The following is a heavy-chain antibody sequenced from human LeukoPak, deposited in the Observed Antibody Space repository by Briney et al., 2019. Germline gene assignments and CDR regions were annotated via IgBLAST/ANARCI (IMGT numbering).Heavy chain of an antibody. D-gene: IGHD6-13*01. Sequence: PGGSLRLSCAASGFAFSSYSMNWVRQAPGKGLEWVSSISSSSSYIYYADSVKGRFTISRDNAKNSLYLQMNSLRAEDTAVYYCARFPWAAADDYWGQGTLVTVSS. CDR2: ISSSSSYI. J-gene: IGHJ4*02. CDR1: GFAFSSYS. CDR3: ARFPWAAADDY. V-gene: IGHV3-21*01.